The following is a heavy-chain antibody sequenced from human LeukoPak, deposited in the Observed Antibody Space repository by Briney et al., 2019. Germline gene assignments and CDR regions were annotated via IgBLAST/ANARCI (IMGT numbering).Heavy chain of an antibody. V-gene: IGHV1-8*01. Sequence: REASVKVSCKASGDTFNHYDVNWGRQAPGEGREWMGWMNPKSGTRVYAQKFPGSVTMTSDSYINTAYMELTSLPSDDTAVYSCAKGLRSDFWGQGTLVIVSS. D-gene: IGHD3-16*02. CDR3: AKGLRSDF. J-gene: IGHJ4*02. CDR1: GDTFNHYD. CDR2: MNPKSGTR.